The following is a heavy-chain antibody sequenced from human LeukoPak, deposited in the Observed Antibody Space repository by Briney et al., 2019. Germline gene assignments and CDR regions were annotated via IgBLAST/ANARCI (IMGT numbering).Heavy chain of an antibody. CDR2: ISAYNGNI. CDR3: ARDSQRLSGENMDV. Sequence: GASVKVSCKASGYTFTSYGISWVRQAPGQGLEWMGWISAYNGNINYAQNFQARVTVTTDTSTSTASMELRSLRSDDTAVYYCARDSQRLSGENMDVWGKGTTVTVSS. CDR1: GYTFTSYG. J-gene: IGHJ6*03. V-gene: IGHV1-18*01. D-gene: IGHD3-10*01.